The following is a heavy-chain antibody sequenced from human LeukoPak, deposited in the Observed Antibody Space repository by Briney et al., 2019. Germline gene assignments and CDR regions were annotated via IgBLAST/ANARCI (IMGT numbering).Heavy chain of an antibody. CDR1: GFTFSNYD. CDR3: AELGITMIGGV. J-gene: IGHJ6*04. CDR2: INTAGDT. V-gene: IGHV3-13*01. D-gene: IGHD3-10*02. Sequence: GGSLRLSCAASGFTFSNYDMHWVRQATGKGLEWVSAINTAGDTYYPGSVKGRFTISRENAKNSLYLQMNSLRAEDTAVYYCAELGITMIGGVWGKGTTVTISS.